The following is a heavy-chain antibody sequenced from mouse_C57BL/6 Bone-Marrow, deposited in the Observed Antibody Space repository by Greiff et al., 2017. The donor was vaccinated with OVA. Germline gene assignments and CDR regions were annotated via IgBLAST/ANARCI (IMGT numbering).Heavy chain of an antibody. D-gene: IGHD1-1*01. J-gene: IGHJ2*01. CDR3: ARGIYYYGSSYDYFDD. CDR2: IYPRSGNT. Sequence: QVQLQQSGAELARPGASVKLSCKASGYTFTSYGISWVKQRTGQGLEWIGEIYPRSGNTYYNEKFKGKATLTADKSSSTAYLELRSLTSEDSAVYFCARGIYYYGSSYDYFDDWGQGTTLTVSS. CDR1: GYTFTSYG. V-gene: IGHV1-81*01.